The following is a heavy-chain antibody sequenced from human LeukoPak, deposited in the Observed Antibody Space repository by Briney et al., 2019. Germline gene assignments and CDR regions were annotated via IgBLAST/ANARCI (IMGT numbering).Heavy chain of an antibody. D-gene: IGHD2-21*02. CDR3: ARGIIVVVTAILSYFDY. J-gene: IGHJ4*02. CDR1: GGSISSSSYY. V-gene: IGHV4-39*07. Sequence: SETLSLTCTVSGGSISSSSYYWGWIRQPPGKGLEWIGSIYYSGSTYYNPSLKSRVTISVDTSKNQFSLKLSSVTAADTAVYYCARGIIVVVTAILSYFDYWGQGTLVTVSS. CDR2: IYYSGST.